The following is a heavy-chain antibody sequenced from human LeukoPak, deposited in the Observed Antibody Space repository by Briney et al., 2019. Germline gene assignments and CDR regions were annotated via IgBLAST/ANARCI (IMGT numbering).Heavy chain of an antibody. D-gene: IGHD3-10*01. CDR1: GGSISGYF. J-gene: IGHJ4*02. CDR2: VHYSGST. Sequence: PSETLSLTCTVSGGSISGYFWSWIRQPPGKRLEWIGYVHYSGSTNYNPSLNSRVTISVDTSKDQFSLRLRSVTAEDTAVYYCARYGITIVRGGEYYFDSWGQGTLVTVSS. V-gene: IGHV4-59*08. CDR3: ARYGITIVRGGEYYFDS.